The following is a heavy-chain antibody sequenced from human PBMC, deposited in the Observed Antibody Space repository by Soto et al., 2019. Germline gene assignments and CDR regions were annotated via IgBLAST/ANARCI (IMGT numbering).Heavy chain of an antibody. CDR1: GYPFTADY. J-gene: IGHJ4*02. CDR2: INPNSGAT. Sequence: XSVKVSYKASGYPFTADYIHWVRQAPGQGLEWMGWINPNSGATSYAQKFQCRLTVTRDTSISTAYMELSSLRSEDTAVYYCATGLLGYCSSTSCPKFDYWGQGTLVTVSS. CDR3: ATGLLGYCSSTSCPKFDY. D-gene: IGHD2-2*01. V-gene: IGHV1-2*02.